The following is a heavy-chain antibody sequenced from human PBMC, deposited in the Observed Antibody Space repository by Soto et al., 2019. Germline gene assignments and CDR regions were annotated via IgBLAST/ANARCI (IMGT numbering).Heavy chain of an antibody. CDR1: GFTLSDHY. Sequence: PGGSLRLSCAGSGFTLSDHYIDWVRQAPGKGLEWVGRSRDKAQGYSTAYAASVKGRFTTSRDESKNSVYLQMNSLRAEDTAVYYCASDLVGASDSYGLDVWGQRTPVTVSS. D-gene: IGHD1-26*01. V-gene: IGHV3-72*01. CDR2: SRDKAQGYST. J-gene: IGHJ6*02. CDR3: ASDLVGASDSYGLDV.